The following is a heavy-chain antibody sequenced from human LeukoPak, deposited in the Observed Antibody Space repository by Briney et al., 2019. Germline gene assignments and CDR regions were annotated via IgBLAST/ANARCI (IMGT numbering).Heavy chain of an antibody. J-gene: IGHJ4*02. V-gene: IGHV3-30-3*01. Sequence: PGGSLRLSCAASRFTFSNYAMHWVRQAPGKGLEWVAVISYDGTNKYYADSVKGRFTISRDNSKNTLYLQMNNLRAEDTAVYYCAKDPIVGATTRDYFDYWGQGTLVTVSA. CDR1: RFTFSNYA. D-gene: IGHD1-26*01. CDR2: ISYDGTNK. CDR3: AKDPIVGATTRDYFDY.